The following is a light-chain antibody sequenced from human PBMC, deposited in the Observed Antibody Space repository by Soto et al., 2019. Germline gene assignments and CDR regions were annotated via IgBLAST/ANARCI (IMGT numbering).Light chain of an antibody. Sequence: QSVLTQPPSVSGAPGQRSTISCTGTSSNIGAGFAVQWYQQLPWTAPKLLIFTNTNRPSGFPDRFSGSKSGTSASLAITGLQAGHEADYHCQSYDRSLSGVVFGGGTKLTVL. CDR3: QSYDRSLSGVV. V-gene: IGLV1-40*01. CDR1: SSNIGAGFA. CDR2: TNT. J-gene: IGLJ3*02.